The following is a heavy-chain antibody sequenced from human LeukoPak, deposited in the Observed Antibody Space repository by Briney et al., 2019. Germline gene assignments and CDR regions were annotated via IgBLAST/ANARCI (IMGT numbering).Heavy chain of an antibody. CDR1: GFTFSSHG. V-gene: IGHV3-23*01. CDR2: ISGSGGRT. J-gene: IGHJ4*02. D-gene: IGHD1-26*01. CDR3: AKEALVRVFDY. Sequence: PGGSLRLSCAASGFTFSSHGMNWVRQAPGKGLEWVSGISGSGGRTYYADSVKGRFTISRDNSKNTLYLQMNSLRAEDTAVYYCAKEALVRVFDYWGQGTLVTVSS.